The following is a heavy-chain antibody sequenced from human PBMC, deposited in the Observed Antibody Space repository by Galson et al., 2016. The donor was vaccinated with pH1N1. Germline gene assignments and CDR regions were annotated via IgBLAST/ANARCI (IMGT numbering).Heavy chain of an antibody. D-gene: IGHD5-24*01. Sequence: SVKVSCKASGYTFTSYGISWVRQSPGQGPEWMGWIAAYNGKTYYAEKFQDRVTMTLDAPRNTAYMEMRSLMSDDTAVYFCAKEMAGDTLATYYDNYGMDIWGQGTTVIVSS. V-gene: IGHV1-18*01. J-gene: IGHJ6*02. CDR3: AKEMAGDTLATYYDNYGMDI. CDR1: GYTFTSYG. CDR2: IAAYNGKT.